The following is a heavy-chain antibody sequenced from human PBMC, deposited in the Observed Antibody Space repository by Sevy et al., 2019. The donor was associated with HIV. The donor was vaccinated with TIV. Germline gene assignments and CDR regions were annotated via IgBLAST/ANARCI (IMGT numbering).Heavy chain of an antibody. CDR2: IYSGGST. CDR3: ARGGYYYDNAAYYALDS. D-gene: IGHD3-22*01. Sequence: GGSLRLSCAASGFTVSSNYMSWVRQAPGKGLEWVSVIYSGGSTYYADSVKGRFTISRDNSKNTLYLQMNSLRAEDTAVYYCARGGYYYDNAAYYALDSWGQGTLVTVSS. J-gene: IGHJ4*02. CDR1: GFTVSSNY. V-gene: IGHV3-66*01.